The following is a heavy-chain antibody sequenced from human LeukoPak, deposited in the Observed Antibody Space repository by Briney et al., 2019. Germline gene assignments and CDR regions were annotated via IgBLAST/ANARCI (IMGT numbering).Heavy chain of an antibody. Sequence: PSETLSLTCTVSGGSISSGSYYWSWIRQPAGKGLEWIGRIYTSGSTNYNPSLKSRVTISVDTSKNQFSLKLSSVTAADTAVYYCARDRSPGHNLDYWGQGTLVTVSS. V-gene: IGHV4-61*02. J-gene: IGHJ4*02. CDR1: GGSISSGSYY. D-gene: IGHD1-1*01. CDR3: ARDRSPGHNLDY. CDR2: IYTSGST.